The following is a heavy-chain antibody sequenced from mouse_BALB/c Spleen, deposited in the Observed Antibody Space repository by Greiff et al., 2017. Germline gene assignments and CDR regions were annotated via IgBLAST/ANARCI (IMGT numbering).Heavy chain of an antibody. CDR2: INPSSAYT. V-gene: IGHV1-4*01. J-gene: IGHJ2*01. Sequence: VQLQQSGAELARPGASVKMSCKASGYTFTTYTMHWVKQRPGQGLEWIGYINPSSAYTNYNQKFKDKATLTADKSSSTAYIQLSSLTSEDSAVYYCARWDGYDADFDYWGQGTTLTVSS. D-gene: IGHD2-2*01. CDR3: ARWDGYDADFDY. CDR1: GYTFTTYT.